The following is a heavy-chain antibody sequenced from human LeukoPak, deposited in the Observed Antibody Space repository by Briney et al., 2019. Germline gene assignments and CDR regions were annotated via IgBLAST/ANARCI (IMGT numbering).Heavy chain of an antibody. D-gene: IGHD2-21*01. CDR2: INSDGNTT. CDR1: GFTFSSYW. Sequence: GGSLRLSCAASGFTFSSYWMHWVRQAPGKGLVWVSRINSDGNTTNYADSVKGRFTISRDNAKNTLYLQMNTLRAEDTAVYYCARVGMISYSFDYWGQGTLVTVSS. J-gene: IGHJ4*02. CDR3: ARVGMISYSFDY. V-gene: IGHV3-74*01.